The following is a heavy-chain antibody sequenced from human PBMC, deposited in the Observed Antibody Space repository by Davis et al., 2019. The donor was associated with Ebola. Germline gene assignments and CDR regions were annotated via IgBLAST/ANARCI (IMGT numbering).Heavy chain of an antibody. CDR1: GFTFSSYS. CDR3: AKDPPYSRLLAAAGTS. J-gene: IGHJ5*02. CDR2: ISSRSSTI. D-gene: IGHD6-13*01. Sequence: GGSLRLSCAASGFTFSSYSMNWVRQAPGKGLEWVSFISSRSSTIYYADSVKGRFTISRDNAKNSLYLQMNSLRAEDTAAYFCAKDPPYSRLLAAAGTSWGQGALVTVSS. V-gene: IGHV3-48*04.